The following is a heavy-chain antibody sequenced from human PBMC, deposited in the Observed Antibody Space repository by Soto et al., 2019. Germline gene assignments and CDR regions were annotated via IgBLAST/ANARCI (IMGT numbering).Heavy chain of an antibody. CDR2: LDTRDSYT. Sequence: GEYLKISCEASGSRFTTYWISCVRKMLGKGLEWMGPLDTRDSYTKYSPSLQGHVTISVDKSISTAYLQWNSLKASDTAIYYCAGEKSDRELFNWLDPWAQGTMVPVSS. J-gene: IGHJ5*02. D-gene: IGHD1-7*01. V-gene: IGHV5-10-1*01. CDR3: AGEKSDRELFNWLDP. CDR1: GSRFTTYW.